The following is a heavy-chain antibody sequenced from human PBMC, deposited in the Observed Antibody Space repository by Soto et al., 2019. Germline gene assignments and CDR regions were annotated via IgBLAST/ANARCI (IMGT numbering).Heavy chain of an antibody. Sequence: QLQLQESGSGLVKPSQTLSLTCAVSGGSISSGGYSWSWIRQPPGKGLEWIGYIYHSGSTYYNPSLKSRVTISVDRSKTQFSLKLSSVTAADTAVYYCARAHYGDYGYGMDVGGQGTTVTVSS. D-gene: IGHD4-17*01. J-gene: IGHJ6*02. V-gene: IGHV4-30-2*01. CDR2: IYHSGST. CDR3: ARAHYGDYGYGMDV. CDR1: GGSISSGGYS.